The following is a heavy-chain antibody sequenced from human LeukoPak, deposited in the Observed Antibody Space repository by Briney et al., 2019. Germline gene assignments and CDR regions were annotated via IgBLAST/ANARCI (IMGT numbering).Heavy chain of an antibody. Sequence: SETLSLTCTVSGGSNSSYYWSWIRQPAGKGQEWIGRIYTSGSTNYNPSLKSRVTMSVDTSKNQFSLKLSSVTAADTAVYYCARDSYSGSYPDYWGQGTLVTVSS. CDR1: GGSNSSYY. J-gene: IGHJ4*02. D-gene: IGHD1-26*01. V-gene: IGHV4-4*07. CDR2: IYTSGST. CDR3: ARDSYSGSYPDY.